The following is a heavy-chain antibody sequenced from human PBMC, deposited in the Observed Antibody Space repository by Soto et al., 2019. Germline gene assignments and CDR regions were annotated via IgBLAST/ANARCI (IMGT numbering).Heavy chain of an antibody. CDR2: IYYSGST. CDR1: GGSISSYY. Sequence: SETLSLTCTVSGGSISSYYWSWIRQPPGKGLEWIGYIYYSGSTNYNPSLKSRVTISVDTSKNQFSLKLSSVTAADTAVYYCARMVKGCSSSWYGPLPYYYYGMDVWGQGTTVTVSS. D-gene: IGHD6-13*01. V-gene: IGHV4-59*01. J-gene: IGHJ6*02. CDR3: ARMVKGCSSSWYGPLPYYYYGMDV.